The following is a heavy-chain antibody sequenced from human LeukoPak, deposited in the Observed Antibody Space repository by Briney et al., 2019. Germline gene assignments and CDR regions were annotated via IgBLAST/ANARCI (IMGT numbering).Heavy chain of an antibody. CDR3: ARDDEAIMRYSSSFGAFDI. V-gene: IGHV3-33*08. J-gene: IGHJ3*02. CDR2: IWYDGSNK. D-gene: IGHD6-13*01. CDR1: GFTFSSYS. Sequence: GGSLRLSCAASGFTFSSYSMNWVRQAPGKGLEWVAFIWYDGSNKYYADSVKGRFTISRDNSKNTLYLQMNSLRAEDTAVYYCARDDEAIMRYSSSFGAFDIWGQGTMVTVSS.